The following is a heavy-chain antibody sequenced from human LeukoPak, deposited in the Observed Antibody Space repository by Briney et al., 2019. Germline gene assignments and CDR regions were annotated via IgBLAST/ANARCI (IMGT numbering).Heavy chain of an antibody. CDR1: GFTFRSYG. V-gene: IGHV3-30*18. Sequence: GGSLRLSCAASGFTFRSYGMHWVRLAPGKGLEWVATISYDGSNQFYADSVKGRFTISRDNSKNTMYLQLNSLRVEDTAVYYCAKDCHPSVWVLDYWGQGSLVTVSS. CDR3: AKDCHPSVWVLDY. CDR2: ISYDGSNQ. J-gene: IGHJ4*02. D-gene: IGHD1-26*01.